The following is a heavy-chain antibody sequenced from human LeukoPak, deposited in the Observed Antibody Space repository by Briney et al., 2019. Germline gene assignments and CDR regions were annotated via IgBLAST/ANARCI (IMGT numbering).Heavy chain of an antibody. CDR3: ARLAYGSGSYHY. Sequence: NPSETLSLTSAVYGVSFSGYYWSWIRQPPGKGLEWIGEINHSGSTNYNPSLKSRVTISVDTSKNQFSLKLSSVTAADTAVYYCARLAYGSGSYHYWGQGTLVTVSS. V-gene: IGHV4-34*01. J-gene: IGHJ4*02. D-gene: IGHD3-10*01. CDR1: GVSFSGYY. CDR2: INHSGST.